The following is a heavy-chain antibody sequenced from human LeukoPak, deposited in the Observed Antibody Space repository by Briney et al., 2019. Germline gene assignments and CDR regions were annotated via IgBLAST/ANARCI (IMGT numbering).Heavy chain of an antibody. CDR3: ARREGYNFDY. Sequence: PSETLSLTCAIYGGSFSGYYWSWIRQPPGKGLEWIGEINHSGSTPYNPSLNSRVSISVDTSKNQLSLKLSSVTAADTAVYYCARREGYNFDYWGQGTLVTVSS. V-gene: IGHV4-34*01. CDR2: INHSGST. J-gene: IGHJ4*02. CDR1: GGSFSGYY. D-gene: IGHD5-24*01.